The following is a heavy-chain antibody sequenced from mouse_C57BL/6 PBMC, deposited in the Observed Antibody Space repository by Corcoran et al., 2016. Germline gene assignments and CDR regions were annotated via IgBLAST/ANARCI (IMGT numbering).Heavy chain of an antibody. D-gene: IGHD2-4*01. V-gene: IGHV9-3*01. Sequence: QIQLVQSGPELKKPGETVKISCKASGYTFTTYGMSWVKQAPGKGLKWMGWINTYSGVPTYADDFKGRFAFSLETSASTAYLQINNLKNEDTATYFCARGDYGEAYWGQGTLVTVSA. J-gene: IGHJ3*01. CDR1: GYTFTTYG. CDR2: INTYSGVP. CDR3: ARGDYGEAY.